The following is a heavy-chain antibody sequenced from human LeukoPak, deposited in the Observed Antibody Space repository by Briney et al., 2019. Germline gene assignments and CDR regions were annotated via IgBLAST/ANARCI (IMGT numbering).Heavy chain of an antibody. Sequence: GGSLRLSCAASGFTFSSYAMHWVRQAPGKGLEWVAVISYDGSNKYYADSVKGRFTISRDNSKNTLYLQMNSLRAEDTAVYYCAKDPYYYDSSGPPDYWGQGTLVTVSS. D-gene: IGHD3-22*01. CDR3: AKDPYYYDSSGPPDY. J-gene: IGHJ4*02. CDR2: ISYDGSNK. CDR1: GFTFSSYA. V-gene: IGHV3-30*04.